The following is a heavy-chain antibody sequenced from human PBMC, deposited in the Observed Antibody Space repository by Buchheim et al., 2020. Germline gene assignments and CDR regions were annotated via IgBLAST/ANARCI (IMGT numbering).Heavy chain of an antibody. V-gene: IGHV3-7*01. Sequence: EVQLVESGGGLVQPGGSLRLSCAASGFTFSSYWITWVRQAPGKGLEWVANIRQDGSEKYYVDSVKGRFTISRDNAKNSLYLQMNSLRAEDTAVYYCANSGWYDDEAYFDYWGQGTL. CDR2: IRQDGSEK. CDR1: GFTFSSYW. D-gene: IGHD6-19*01. CDR3: ANSGWYDDEAYFDY. J-gene: IGHJ4*02.